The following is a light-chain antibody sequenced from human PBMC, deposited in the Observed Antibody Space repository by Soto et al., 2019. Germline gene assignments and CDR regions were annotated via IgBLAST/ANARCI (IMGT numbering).Light chain of an antibody. CDR2: GAS. CDR1: QSVSSN. Sequence: EIVMTQSPATLSVSPGERATLSCRVSQSVSSNLAWYQQKPGQAPRLLIYGASTRATGIPARFSGSGSGTEFTLTISSLQSEDFAVYYCQQHNNWPPWTFGQGTKVEI. V-gene: IGKV3-15*01. J-gene: IGKJ1*01. CDR3: QQHNNWPPWT.